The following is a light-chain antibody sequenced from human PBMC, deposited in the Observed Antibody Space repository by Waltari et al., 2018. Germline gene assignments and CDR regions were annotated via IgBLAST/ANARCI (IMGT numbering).Light chain of an antibody. Sequence: EILLTQSPGTLSLSPGERATLSCRASQSVGRSLTWYQQKPGQAPRLVIYGASSRATGIPDRFSGSGSETDFTLTISRLEPEDFALYYCQHYVRLPVTFGQGTKVDIK. V-gene: IGKV3-20*01. CDR2: GAS. J-gene: IGKJ1*01. CDR3: QHYVRLPVT. CDR1: QSVGRS.